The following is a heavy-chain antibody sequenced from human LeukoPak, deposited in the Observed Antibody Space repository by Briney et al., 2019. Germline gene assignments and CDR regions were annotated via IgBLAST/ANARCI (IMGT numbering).Heavy chain of an antibody. J-gene: IGHJ3*02. CDR3: ARAGITMIVNDAFDI. Sequence: SETLSLTCSVSGGSMSSYYWIWIRQPAGKGLEWIGRIYTSGSTNYNPSLKSRVIMSVDTSKNQFFLKLSSVTAADTAVYYCARAGITMIVNDAFDIWGQGTMVTVSS. CDR1: GGSMSSYY. CDR2: IYTSGST. D-gene: IGHD3-22*01. V-gene: IGHV4-4*07.